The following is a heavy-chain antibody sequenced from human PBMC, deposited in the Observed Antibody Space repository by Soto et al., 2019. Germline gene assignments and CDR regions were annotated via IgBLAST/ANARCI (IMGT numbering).Heavy chain of an antibody. Sequence: QDQLVQSGVEVKKPGASVKVSCKASGYSFTNYGITWVRQAPGQGFEWMGWISAYNGNTNYAQKFQGRVTMTTDAPTSTAYLELRSLRSDDTPVYYCARDRGVAPPVAGNTHYYYSMDVWGKGTTVTVSS. CDR2: ISAYNGNT. D-gene: IGHD6-19*01. V-gene: IGHV1-18*01. CDR3: ARDRGVAPPVAGNTHYYYSMDV. J-gene: IGHJ6*03. CDR1: GYSFTNYG.